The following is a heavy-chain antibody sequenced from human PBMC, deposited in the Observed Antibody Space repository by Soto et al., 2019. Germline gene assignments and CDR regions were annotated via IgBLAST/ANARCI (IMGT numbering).Heavy chain of an antibody. Sequence: SVKVSCKASGGTFSSYAISWVRQAPGQGLEWMGGIIPIFGTANYAQKFQGRVTITADKSTSTAYMELSSLRSEDTAVYYCARDSATTVTTRYYYYYGMDVWGQGTTVTVSS. CDR2: IIPIFGTA. D-gene: IGHD4-17*01. J-gene: IGHJ6*02. CDR3: ARDSATTVTTRYYYYYGMDV. V-gene: IGHV1-69*06. CDR1: GGTFSSYA.